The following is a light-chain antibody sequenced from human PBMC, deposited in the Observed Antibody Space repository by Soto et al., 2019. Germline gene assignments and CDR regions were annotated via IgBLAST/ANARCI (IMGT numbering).Light chain of an antibody. J-gene: IGKJ1*01. V-gene: IGKV1-5*01. CDR3: QQYNSYWT. CDR2: DAP. Sequence: DIQMTQSPSTLSASVGDRVTITCRASQSISSWLAWYQRKPGKAPKLLIYDAPSLESGVPSRFSGSGSGTEFTLTISSLQPDDFATYYCQQYNSYWTFGQGTKVDIK. CDR1: QSISSW.